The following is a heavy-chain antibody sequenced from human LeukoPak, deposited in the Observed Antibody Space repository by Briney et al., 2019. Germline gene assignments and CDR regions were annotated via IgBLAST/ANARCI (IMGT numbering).Heavy chain of an antibody. Sequence: GASVKVSCKASGYTFTSYGISWVRQAPGQGLEWMGWISAYNGNTNYAQKLQGRVTMTTDTSTSTAYMELRSLRSDDTAVYYCARFPPPWLGTYYYMDVWGKGTTVTVSS. CDR1: GYTFTSYG. J-gene: IGHJ6*03. V-gene: IGHV1-18*01. CDR3: ARFPPPWLGTYYYMDV. D-gene: IGHD3-10*01. CDR2: ISAYNGNT.